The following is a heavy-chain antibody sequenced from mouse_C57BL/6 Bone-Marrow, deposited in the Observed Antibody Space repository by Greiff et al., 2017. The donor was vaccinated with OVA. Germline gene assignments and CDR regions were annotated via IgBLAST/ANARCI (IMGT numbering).Heavy chain of an antibody. CDR3: ARHLYYYGNIDY. CDR1: GYTFTDYY. Sequence: EVQLQQSGPELVKPGASVKISCKASGYTFTDYYMNWVKQSHGKSLEWIGDINPNNGGTSYNQKFKGKATLTVDKSSSTDYMELRSLTSEDSAVYYCARHLYYYGNIDYWGQGTTLTVSS. V-gene: IGHV1-26*01. J-gene: IGHJ2*01. CDR2: INPNNGGT. D-gene: IGHD2-1*01.